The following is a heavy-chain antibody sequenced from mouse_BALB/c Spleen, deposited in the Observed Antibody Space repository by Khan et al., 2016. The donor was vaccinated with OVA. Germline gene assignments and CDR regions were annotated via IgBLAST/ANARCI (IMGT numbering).Heavy chain of an antibody. CDR1: GYTFTNDG. CDR2: INTYTGEP. CDR3: ARPPYFAYVWVY. J-gene: IGHJ4*01. D-gene: IGHD2-10*01. V-gene: IGHV9-3-1*01. Sequence: QIQLVQSGPELKKPGETVKISCKASGYTFTNDGMNWVKQAPGKGLKWMGWINTYTGEPTYADDFKGRFAFSLETSASTAYLQINTLKNEDTATYCDARPPYFAYVWVYWGQGTSVTVSS.